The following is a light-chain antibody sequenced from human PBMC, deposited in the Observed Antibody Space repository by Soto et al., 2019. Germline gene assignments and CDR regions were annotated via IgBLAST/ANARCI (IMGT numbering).Light chain of an antibody. V-gene: IGKV4-1*01. CDR3: QQYCTTPPT. CDR2: WAS. Sequence: DTVVTQSPDSLAVSLGERATINCKSSQNVFFSSNNQNSLAWYQQKPGQPLKLLLYWASTREPGVPDRFSGSGSGTEFSLTNSSPQAEDVAVYYCQQYCTTPPTFGQGTRVELQ. CDR1: QNVFFSSNNQNS. J-gene: IGKJ1*01.